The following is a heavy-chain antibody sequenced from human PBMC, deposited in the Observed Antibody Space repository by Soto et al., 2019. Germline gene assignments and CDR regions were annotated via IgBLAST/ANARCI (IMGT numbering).Heavy chain of an antibody. CDR2: IIPIFGTA. CDR3: ARGWGYDSNDYYYAY. V-gene: IGHV1-69*01. J-gene: IGHJ4*02. CDR1: GGTFSRHA. D-gene: IGHD3-22*01. Sequence: QVQLLQAGAEERKPGSSVKVSCKASGGTFSRHAISWVRQAPGQELEWMGGIIPIFGTATHAQKFQGRVKIIADESTSTVYMELSSLRSEDTAMYCCARGWGYDSNDYYYAYWGQGTLVIVSS.